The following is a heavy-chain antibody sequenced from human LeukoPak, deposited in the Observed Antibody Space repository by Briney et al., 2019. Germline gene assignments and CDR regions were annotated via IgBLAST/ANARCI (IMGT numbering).Heavy chain of an antibody. CDR3: ASVVGYCSGGSCEDY. Sequence: GGSLRLSCAASGFTFSSYGMHWVRQAPGKGLEWVAVISYDGSNKYYADSVKGRFTISRDNSKNTLYLQMNSLRAEDTAVYYCASVVGYCSGGSCEDYWGQGTLVTVSS. CDR2: ISYDGSNK. J-gene: IGHJ4*02. D-gene: IGHD2-15*01. CDR1: GFTFSSYG. V-gene: IGHV3-30*03.